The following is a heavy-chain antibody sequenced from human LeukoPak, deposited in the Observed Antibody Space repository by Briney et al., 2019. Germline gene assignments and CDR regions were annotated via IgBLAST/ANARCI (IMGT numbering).Heavy chain of an antibody. D-gene: IGHD4-17*01. CDR2: INHSGST. CDR3: ARDRGGPTVTTPYNWFDP. J-gene: IGHJ5*02. Sequence: SETLSLTCIVSGDSISSTSYSWSWIRQPPGKGLEWIGEINHSGSTNYNPSLKSRVPISVATSKNQFSLKLSSVTAPDTAVYYCARDRGGPTVTTPYNWFDPWGQGTLDTVSS. V-gene: IGHV4-39*07. CDR1: GDSISSTSYS.